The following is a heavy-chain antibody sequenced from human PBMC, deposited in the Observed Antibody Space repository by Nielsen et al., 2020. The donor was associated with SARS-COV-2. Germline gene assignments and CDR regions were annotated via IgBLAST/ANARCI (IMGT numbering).Heavy chain of an antibody. J-gene: IGHJ6*02. CDR3: ARTGRNMVNYYGMDV. CDR2: ISWDGSSR. D-gene: IGHD5-18*01. CDR1: GFTFSDYA. V-gene: IGHV3-30-3*01. Sequence: GESLKISCAASGFTFSDYAMHWVRQAPGKGLEWVAVISWDGSSRNYADSVKGRLTISRDNARNSVYLQMNSLGAEDTAVYYCARTGRNMVNYYGMDVWGQGTTVTVSS.